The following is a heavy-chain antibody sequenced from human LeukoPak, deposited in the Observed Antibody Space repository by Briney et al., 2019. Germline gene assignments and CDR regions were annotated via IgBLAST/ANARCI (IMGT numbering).Heavy chain of an antibody. V-gene: IGHV3-9*01. CDR1: GLTFDDYD. D-gene: IGHD1-1*01. J-gene: IGHJ4*02. Sequence: GGSLRLSCAASGLTFDDYDMHWVRQAPGEGLEWVSGISWKSGSIRYADSVKGRFTISRDNAKNSLYLQMNSLRAEDTALYYCAKDMVDDVSGGVDYWGQGTLVTVSS. CDR3: AKDMVDDVSGGVDY. CDR2: ISWKSGSI.